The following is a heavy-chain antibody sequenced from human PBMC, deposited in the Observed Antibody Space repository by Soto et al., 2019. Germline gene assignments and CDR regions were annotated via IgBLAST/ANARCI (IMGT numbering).Heavy chain of an antibody. V-gene: IGHV3-15*01. D-gene: IGHD2-15*01. Sequence: GGSLRLACAGSGLTFSDAWTSWVRQTPGTGPRWVGRIKSKSDGVTIDYAAPVKGRFTISREDSKGTLYLQMNSLQTEDTAVYYCTTDQNGRYCGGYACYSSQHGMDDWGLGATVTVSS. CDR3: TTDQNGRYCGGYACYSSQHGMDD. CDR1: GLTFSDAW. J-gene: IGHJ6*02. CDR2: IKSKSDGVTI.